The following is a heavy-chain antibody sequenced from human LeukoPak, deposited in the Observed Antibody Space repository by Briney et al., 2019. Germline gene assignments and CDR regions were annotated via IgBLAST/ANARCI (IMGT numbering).Heavy chain of an antibody. D-gene: IGHD3-3*01. Sequence: SQTLSLTCTVSGGSISSGDYYWSWIRQPPGKGPEWIGYIYYSGSTYYNPSLKSRVTISVDTSKNQFSLKLSSVTAADTAVYYCARAAYDFWSGYYKGAFDIWGQGTMVTVSS. V-gene: IGHV4-30-4*01. CDR1: GGSISSGDYY. CDR3: ARAAYDFWSGYYKGAFDI. CDR2: IYYSGST. J-gene: IGHJ3*02.